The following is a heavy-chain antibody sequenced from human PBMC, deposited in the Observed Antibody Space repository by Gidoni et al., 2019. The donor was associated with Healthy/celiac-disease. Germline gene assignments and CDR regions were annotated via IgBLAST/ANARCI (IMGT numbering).Heavy chain of an antibody. J-gene: IGHJ6*02. CDR1: GGSFSGYY. CDR3: ARGGPNYYGPYYYGMDV. Sequence: QVQLQQWGAGLLKPSETLSLTCAVYGGSFSGYYWSWIRQPPGKGLEWIGEINHSGSTNYNPSLKSRVTISVDTSKNQFSLKLSSVTAADTAVYYCARGGPNYYGPYYYGMDVWGQGTTVTVSS. CDR2: INHSGST. V-gene: IGHV4-34*01. D-gene: IGHD3-10*01.